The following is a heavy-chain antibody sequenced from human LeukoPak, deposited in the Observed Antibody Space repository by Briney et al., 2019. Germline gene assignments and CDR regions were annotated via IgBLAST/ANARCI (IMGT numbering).Heavy chain of an antibody. V-gene: IGHV1-8*01. D-gene: IGHD2-15*01. Sequence: ASVNVSCKTSGYTFTSYDINWVRQATGQGLEWMGWMNPNNGNTDYAQKFQGRVTMTSNTSIRTAYMELSSLKSEDTAVYYCVRSPRDSNLDYWGQGTLVTVSS. CDR3: VRSPRDSNLDY. CDR1: GYTFTSYD. J-gene: IGHJ4*02. CDR2: MNPNNGNT.